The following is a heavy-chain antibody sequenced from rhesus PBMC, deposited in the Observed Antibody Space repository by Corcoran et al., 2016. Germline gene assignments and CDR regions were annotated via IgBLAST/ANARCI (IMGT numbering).Heavy chain of an antibody. Sequence: QVQLQESGPGLVKPSETLSLTCAVSGYSLRGGSYWTCLRKPPGKGLEWIGSIYGSGGSNYLNPSLKSRVTLSVDTSKNQFSLKLSSVTAADTAVYYCARGMQGGGWYADVSLDVWGRGVLVTVSS. J-gene: IGHJ5-2*02. CDR3: ARGMQGGGWYADVSLDV. CDR2: IYGSGGSN. V-gene: IGHV4S14*01. CDR1: GYSLRGGSY. D-gene: IGHD6-31*01.